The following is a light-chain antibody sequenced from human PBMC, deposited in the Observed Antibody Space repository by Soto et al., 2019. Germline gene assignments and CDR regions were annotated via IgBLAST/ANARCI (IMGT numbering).Light chain of an antibody. CDR1: ESVSSD. CDR3: HQYHNFPRT. Sequence: EIVMTQSPATLSVSPGERATLSCRASESVSSDLAWYQQKPGQAPRLLIYGASTRATGIPARFSGSGSGTEFTLTISSLQSEDFATYYCHQYHNFPRTFGQGTKVEI. CDR2: GAS. V-gene: IGKV3-15*01. J-gene: IGKJ1*01.